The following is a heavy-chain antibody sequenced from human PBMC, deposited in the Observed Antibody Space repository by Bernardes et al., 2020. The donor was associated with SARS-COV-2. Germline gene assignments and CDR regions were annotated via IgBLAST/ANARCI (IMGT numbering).Heavy chain of an antibody. CDR3: ARGNLGYCSGGSCYSLFLEYYCDY. J-gene: IGHJ4*02. V-gene: IGHV3-7*01. Sequence: GGSLRLSCAASGFTFSSYWMSWVRQAPGKGLEWVANIKQDGSEKYYVDSVKGRFTISRDNAKNSLYLQMNSLRAEDTAVYYCARGNLGYCSGGSCYSLFLEYYCDYWGQGTLVTVSS. CDR1: GFTFSSYW. CDR2: IKQDGSEK. D-gene: IGHD2-15*01.